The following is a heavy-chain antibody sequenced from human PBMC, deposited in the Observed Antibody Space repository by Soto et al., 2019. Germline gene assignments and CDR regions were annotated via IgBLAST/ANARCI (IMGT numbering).Heavy chain of an antibody. CDR3: ARERVLGGADFDY. V-gene: IGHV1-3*05. CDR2: INAGNGNT. D-gene: IGHD3-16*01. CDR1: GYTFTNYA. Sequence: QVQLVQSGAEEKKPGASVNVSCKASGYTFTNYATHWVRQAPGQRLEWMGWINAGNGNTKYSQKVQGRVTITRDTSASTGHMQLSSLRSEDTAVYYCARERVLGGADFDYWGQGTLVTVSS. J-gene: IGHJ4*02.